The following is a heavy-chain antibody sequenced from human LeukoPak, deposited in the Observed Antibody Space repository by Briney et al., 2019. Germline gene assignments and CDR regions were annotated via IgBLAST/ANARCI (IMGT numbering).Heavy chain of an antibody. J-gene: IGHJ1*01. V-gene: IGHV1-46*01. D-gene: IGHD2-21*02. CDR2: INPSGGSP. CDR1: GYTSTSYY. Sequence: ASVKVSCNASGYTSTSYYMHWVRQAPGQGLEWMGIINPSGGSPSYAQKFQGRVTMTRDTSTSTLYMELSSLRSEDTAVYYCAREADCGGDCCMPVIHFQYWGQGTLVTVSS. CDR3: AREADCGGDCCMPVIHFQY.